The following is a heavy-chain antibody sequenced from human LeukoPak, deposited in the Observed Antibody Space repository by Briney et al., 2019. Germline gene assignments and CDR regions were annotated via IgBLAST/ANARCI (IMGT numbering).Heavy chain of an antibody. D-gene: IGHD1-7*01. CDR2: IYYSGST. V-gene: IGHV4-59*12. Sequence: SETLSLTYTVSGGSISSYYWSWIRQPPGKGLEWIGYIYYSGSTNYNPSLKSRVTISVDKSKNQFSLKLSSVTAADTAVYYCARSPELELLVWGQGTLVTVSS. CDR1: GGSISSYY. J-gene: IGHJ4*02. CDR3: ARSPELELLV.